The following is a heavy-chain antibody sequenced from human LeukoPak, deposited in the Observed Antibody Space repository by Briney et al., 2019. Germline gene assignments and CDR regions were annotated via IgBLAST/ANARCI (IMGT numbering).Heavy chain of an antibody. Sequence: PSETLSLTCTVSGASISSYYWSWIRQPPGRGLEWIGYIFYSGSTNYNPSLKSRVTISVDTSKNQFSLKLSSVTAAGTAVYYCARSYGSGSSSVGYFDYWGQGTLVTVSS. CDR3: ARSYGSGSSSVGYFDY. CDR2: IFYSGST. CDR1: GASISSYY. D-gene: IGHD3-10*01. V-gene: IGHV4-59*08. J-gene: IGHJ4*02.